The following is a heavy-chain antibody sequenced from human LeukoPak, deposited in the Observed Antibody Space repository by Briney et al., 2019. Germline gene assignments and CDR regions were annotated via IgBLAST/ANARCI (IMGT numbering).Heavy chain of an antibody. J-gene: IGHJ4*02. CDR2: ISGSGGST. D-gene: IGHD6-13*01. Sequence: PGGSLRLSCAASGFTFSNYEMNWVRQAPGKGLEWVSAISGSGGSTYYADFVTGWFRLSRDTSKNTPYLRMNSLRTEDPAVYYCAKRLYSSSWYGGYFDYWGQGTLVTVSS. CDR1: GFTFSNYE. CDR3: AKRLYSSSWYGGYFDY. V-gene: IGHV3-23*01.